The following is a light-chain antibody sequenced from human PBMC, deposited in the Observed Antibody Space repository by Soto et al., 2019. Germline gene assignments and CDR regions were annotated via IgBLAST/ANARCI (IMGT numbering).Light chain of an antibody. CDR1: QSVSSNY. CDR3: QPYGSSPTWP. V-gene: IGKV3-20*01. J-gene: IGKJ1*01. CDR2: GAS. Sequence: QSPAALAVSTGEGATLSCRASQSVSSNYLAWYQQKPGQAPRLLIYGASTRATGIPDRFSGSGSGTDFTLTISRLEPEDSAVYYCQPYGSSPTWPFGQGTMADIK.